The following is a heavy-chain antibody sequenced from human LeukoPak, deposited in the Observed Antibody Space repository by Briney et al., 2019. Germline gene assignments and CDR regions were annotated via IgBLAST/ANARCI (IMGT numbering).Heavy chain of an antibody. CDR1: GFTFSSYE. D-gene: IGHD6-13*01. CDR3: ARNQRGVAAAIDY. Sequence: PGGSLRLSCAASGFTFSSYEMNWVRQAPGKGLEWVSSISSSSSYIYYTDSVKGRFTISRDNAKNSLYLQMNSLRAEDTAVYYCARNQRGVAAAIDYWGQGTLVTVSS. CDR2: ISSSSSYI. J-gene: IGHJ4*02. V-gene: IGHV3-21*01.